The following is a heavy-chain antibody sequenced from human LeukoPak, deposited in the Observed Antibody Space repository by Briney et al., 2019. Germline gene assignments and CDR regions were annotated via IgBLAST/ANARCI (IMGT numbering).Heavy chain of an antibody. J-gene: IGHJ4*02. D-gene: IGHD2-15*01. V-gene: IGHV4-39*01. Sequence: SETLSLTCTVSGGSISSSSYYWGWIRQPPGKGLEWIGSMYYSGSTYYNPSLKSRVTISVDTSKNQFSLKLSSVTAADTAVYYCARHAPFSPFGISPRNFDYWGQGTLVTVSS. CDR1: GGSISSSSYY. CDR2: MYYSGST. CDR3: ARHAPFSPFGISPRNFDY.